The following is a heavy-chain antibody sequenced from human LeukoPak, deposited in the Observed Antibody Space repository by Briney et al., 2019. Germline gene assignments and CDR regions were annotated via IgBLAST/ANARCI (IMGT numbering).Heavy chain of an antibody. V-gene: IGHV4-34*01. Sequence: PSGTLSLTCAVYGGSFSGYYWSWIRQPPGKGLEWIGEINHSGSTNYNPSLKSRVTISVDTSKNQFSLKLSSVTAADTAVYYCARATTYDSSGYYYPSYYYYYMDVWGKGTTVTVSS. CDR3: ARATTYDSSGYYYPSYYYYYMDV. D-gene: IGHD3-22*01. CDR2: INHSGST. CDR1: GGSFSGYY. J-gene: IGHJ6*03.